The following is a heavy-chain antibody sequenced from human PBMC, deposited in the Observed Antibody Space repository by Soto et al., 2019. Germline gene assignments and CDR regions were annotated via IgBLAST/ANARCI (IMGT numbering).Heavy chain of an antibody. CDR2: INHSGST. CDR3: ARDQVGSAAGTYYYYYGMDV. CDR1: GGSFSGYY. Sequence: SETLSLTCAVYGGSFSGYYWSWIRQPPGKGLEWIGEINHSGSTNYNPSLKSRVTISVDTSKNQFSLKLSSVTAADTAVYYCARDQVGSAAGTYYYYYGMDVWGQGTTVTVSS. D-gene: IGHD6-13*01. V-gene: IGHV4-34*01. J-gene: IGHJ6*02.